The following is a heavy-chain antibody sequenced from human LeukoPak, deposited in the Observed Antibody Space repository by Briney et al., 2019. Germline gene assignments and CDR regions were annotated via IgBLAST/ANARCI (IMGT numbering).Heavy chain of an antibody. Sequence: ASVKVSCKASGGTFSSYAINWVRQATGQGLEWMGWMNPNSGNTGYAQKFQGRVTMTRNTSISTAYMELSSLRSEDTAVYYCARVKRAAAGSGGDYWGQGTLVTVSS. CDR3: ARVKRAAAGSGGDY. CDR1: GGTFSSYA. J-gene: IGHJ4*02. CDR2: MNPNSGNT. V-gene: IGHV1-8*02. D-gene: IGHD6-13*01.